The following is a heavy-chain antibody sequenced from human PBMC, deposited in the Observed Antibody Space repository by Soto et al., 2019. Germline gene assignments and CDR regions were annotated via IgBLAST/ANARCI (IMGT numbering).Heavy chain of an antibody. J-gene: IGHJ2*01. D-gene: IGHD7-27*01. CDR2: IGTAGDP. CDR1: GFTFSSYD. CDR3: AKGAPTGDRFRYWYFDL. Sequence: GGSLRLSXAASGFTFSSYDMHWVRQATGKGLEWVSAIGTAGDPYYPGSVKGRFTISRENAKNSLYLQMNSLRAGDTAVYYCAKGAPTGDRFRYWYFDLWGRGTLVTVSS. V-gene: IGHV3-13*05.